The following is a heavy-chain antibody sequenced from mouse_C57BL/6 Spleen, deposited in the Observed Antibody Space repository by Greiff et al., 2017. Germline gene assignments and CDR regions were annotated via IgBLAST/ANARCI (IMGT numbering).Heavy chain of an antibody. J-gene: IGHJ4*01. CDR3: ARGVLREGAMDY. CDR1: GFTFSDYG. CDR2: ISSGSSTI. V-gene: IGHV5-17*01. D-gene: IGHD1-1*01. Sequence: DVMLVESGGGLVKPGGSLKLSCAASGFTFSDYGMHWVRQAPEKGLEWVAYISSGSSTIYYADTVKGRFTISRDNAKNTLFLQMTSLRSEDTAMYYCARGVLREGAMDYWGQGTSVTVSS.